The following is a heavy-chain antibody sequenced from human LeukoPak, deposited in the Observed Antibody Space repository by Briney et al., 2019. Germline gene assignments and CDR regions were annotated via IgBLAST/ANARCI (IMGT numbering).Heavy chain of an antibody. D-gene: IGHD5-18*01. V-gene: IGHV5-51*01. CDR3: ARHVGEYSYGYFDY. CDR2: IYPADSTA. J-gene: IGHJ4*02. CDR1: GYSFTTYW. Sequence: GESLKISCKASGYSFTTYWIGWVRQVPGKGLEWVGIIYPADSTARYSPSFQGQVTISADKSISTAYLQWSSLKASDTAMYYCARHVGEYSYGYFDYWGQGTLVTVSS.